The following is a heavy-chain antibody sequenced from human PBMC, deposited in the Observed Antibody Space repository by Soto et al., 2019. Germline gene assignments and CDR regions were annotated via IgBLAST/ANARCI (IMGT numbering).Heavy chain of an antibody. V-gene: IGHV1-69*06. CDR3: ATGKKKLRFLEWSYYGMDV. CDR1: GGTFSSYA. D-gene: IGHD3-3*01. J-gene: IGHJ6*02. CDR2: IIPIFGTA. Sequence: WXRVSCKASGGTFSSYAISWVRQAPGQWLEWMGGIIPIFGTANYAQKFQGRVTITADKSTSTAYMELSSLSSEDTAVYYCATGKKKLRFLEWSYYGMDVWGQGTTVTVSS.